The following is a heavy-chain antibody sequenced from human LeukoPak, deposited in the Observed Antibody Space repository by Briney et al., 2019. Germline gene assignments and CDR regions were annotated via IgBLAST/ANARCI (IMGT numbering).Heavy chain of an antibody. Sequence: PEGSLRLSCAASGFTFSSYPMHWVRQAPGLGLQWVAVISHDGSNKYYEDSVKGRFTISRDNSKSTLYLQMNSLRAEDTAVYYCARGGYYDSSGYYYYWGQGTLVTVSS. J-gene: IGHJ4*02. D-gene: IGHD3-22*01. V-gene: IGHV3-30-3*01. CDR1: GFTFSSYP. CDR3: ARGGYYDSSGYYYY. CDR2: ISHDGSNK.